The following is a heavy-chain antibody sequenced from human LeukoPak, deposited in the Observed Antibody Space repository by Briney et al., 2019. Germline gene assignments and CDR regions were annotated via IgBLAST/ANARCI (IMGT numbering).Heavy chain of an antibody. V-gene: IGHV4-59*11. CDR2: IYYSGTT. D-gene: IGHD6-13*01. CDR3: ARGVYIAAAQYGY. Sequence: PSETLSLTCSVSAGSISSHYWSWIRQPPGKGLEWIGYIYYSGTTNYNPSLKSRVTISVDTSKNQFSLKLSSVTAADTVVYYCARGVYIAAAQYGYWGQGTLVTVSS. CDR1: AGSISSHY. J-gene: IGHJ4*02.